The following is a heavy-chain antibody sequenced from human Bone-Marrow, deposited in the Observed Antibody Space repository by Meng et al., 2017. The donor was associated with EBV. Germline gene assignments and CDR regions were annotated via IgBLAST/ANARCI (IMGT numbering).Heavy chain of an antibody. V-gene: IGHV1-69-2*01. J-gene: IGHJ1*01. CDR2: VDPENGET. Sequence: EVQVLQYGAEVKKPGTYVKISCKVSGYTFPDYYIHWVQQAPGKGLEWMGLVDPENGETKFAEKFQGRVSITADTSTDTAYLEVNSLRSEDTAIYYCVTRLASLTPDWGQGTLVTVSS. CDR3: VTRLASLTPD. D-gene: IGHD2-15*01. CDR1: GYTFPDYY.